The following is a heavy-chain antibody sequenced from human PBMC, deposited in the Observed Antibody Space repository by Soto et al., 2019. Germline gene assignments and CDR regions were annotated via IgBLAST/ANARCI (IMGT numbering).Heavy chain of an antibody. D-gene: IGHD3-22*01. CDR1: GYTFTGYY. Sequence: GGSMKVSRKASGYTFTGYYMHWVRQAPGQGFEWMGWINPNSGGTNYAQKFQGWVTMTRDTSISTAYMELSRLRSDDTAVYYCARSPRDYYDSSANWFDPWGQGTLVTVSS. CDR2: INPNSGGT. V-gene: IGHV1-2*04. J-gene: IGHJ5*02. CDR3: ARSPRDYYDSSANWFDP.